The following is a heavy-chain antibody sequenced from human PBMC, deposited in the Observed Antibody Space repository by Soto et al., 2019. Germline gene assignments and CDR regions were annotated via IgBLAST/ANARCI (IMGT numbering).Heavy chain of an antibody. D-gene: IGHD6-19*01. CDR3: AKEALTVAGNNFDS. CDR1: GFTFTTYA. J-gene: IGHJ4*02. Sequence: EIDLLESGGGLVQPGGSLRLSCAASGFTFTTYAMGWVRQAPGKGLEWVSSISGSGAGTFYADSVKGRFTISRDNAKKMVYLQMNGLIADDTAVYYCAKEALTVAGNNFDSWGQGTLVTVSS. CDR2: ISGSGAGT. V-gene: IGHV3-23*01.